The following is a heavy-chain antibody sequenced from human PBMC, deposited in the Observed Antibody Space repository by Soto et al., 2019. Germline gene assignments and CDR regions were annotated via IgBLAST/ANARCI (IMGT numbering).Heavy chain of an antibody. CDR1: GYTFTSYD. D-gene: IGHD2-8*01. J-gene: IGHJ4*02. V-gene: IGHV1-8*01. CDR3: ARADPPIYCTNGVCHFDY. Sequence: QVQLVQSGAEVKKPGASVKVSCKASGYTFTSYDINWVRQATGQGLEWMGWMNPNSGNTGYAQKFQSRVTMTRNTSISTAYMELSSLRSEDTAVYYWARADPPIYCTNGVCHFDYWGQGTLVTVSS. CDR2: MNPNSGNT.